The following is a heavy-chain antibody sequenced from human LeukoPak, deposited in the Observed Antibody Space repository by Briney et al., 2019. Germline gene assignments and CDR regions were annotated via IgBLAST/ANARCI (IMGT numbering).Heavy chain of an antibody. Sequence: VASVKVSCKASGYTFTGYYMHWVRQAPGQGLEWMGWINPNSGCTNYAQKFQGRVTMTRDTSISTAYMELSRLRSDDTAVYYCAVEGDRSDAFDIWGQGTMVTVSS. V-gene: IGHV1-2*02. CDR1: GYTFTGYY. CDR3: AVEGDRSDAFDI. CDR2: INPNSGCT. J-gene: IGHJ3*02. D-gene: IGHD3-16*01.